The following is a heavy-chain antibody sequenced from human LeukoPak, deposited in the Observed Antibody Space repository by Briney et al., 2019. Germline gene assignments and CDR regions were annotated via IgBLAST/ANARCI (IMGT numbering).Heavy chain of an antibody. CDR3: ARGDYGRGDP. Sequence: GASVKVSCKASGYTFTSYGISWVRQAPGQGLEWMGLINPNTGVTKFAQKFHGRVTMSRDTSISTAYMELNRLTSDDSAVYYCARGDYGRGDPWGQGSLVTVSA. CDR2: INPNTGVT. CDR1: GYTFTSYG. D-gene: IGHD4-17*01. V-gene: IGHV1-2*06. J-gene: IGHJ5*02.